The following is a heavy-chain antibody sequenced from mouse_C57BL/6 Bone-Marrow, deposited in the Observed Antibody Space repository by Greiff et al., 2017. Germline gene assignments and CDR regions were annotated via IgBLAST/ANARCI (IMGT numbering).Heavy chain of an antibody. CDR2: ISDGGSYT. D-gene: IGHD2-1*01. J-gene: IGHJ4*01. CDR1: GFTFSSYA. CDR3: ARDYSDY. Sequence: EVKLVESGGGLVKPGGSLKLSCAASGFTFSSYAMSWVRQTPAKRLEWVATISDGGSYTYYPDNVKGRFTISRDNAKNNLYLQMSHLKSEDTAMYYCARDYSDYWGQGTSVTVSS. V-gene: IGHV5-4*01.